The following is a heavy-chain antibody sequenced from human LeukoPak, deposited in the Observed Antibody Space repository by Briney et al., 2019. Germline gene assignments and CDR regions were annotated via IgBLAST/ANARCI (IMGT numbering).Heavy chain of an antibody. CDR1: GGSFSGYY. CDR2: IYDSGST. CDR3: ARDCSGGSCYGAFDI. D-gene: IGHD2-15*01. Sequence: SETLSLTCAVYGGSFSGYYWSWIRQPPGKGLEWIGYIYDSGSTYYNPSLKSRITISVDTSENRFSLKLSSVTATDTAVYYCARDCSGGSCYGAFDIWGQGTMVTVSS. J-gene: IGHJ3*02. V-gene: IGHV4-34*09.